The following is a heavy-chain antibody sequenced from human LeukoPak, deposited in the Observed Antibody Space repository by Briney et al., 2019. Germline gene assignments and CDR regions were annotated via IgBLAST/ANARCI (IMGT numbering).Heavy chain of an antibody. CDR1: GGSISTSSYY. V-gene: IGHV4-39*07. CDR2: IYYSGST. J-gene: IGHJ6*03. Sequence: SETLSLTCTVSGGSISTSSYYWGWIRQRPGKGLECVGNIYYSGSTYYNPSLKSRVTISVDTSKNQFSLKLSSVTAADTAVYYCARDATRSSLPGYYYYYYMDVWGKGTTVTVSS. D-gene: IGHD6-13*01. CDR3: ARDATRSSLPGYYYYYYMDV.